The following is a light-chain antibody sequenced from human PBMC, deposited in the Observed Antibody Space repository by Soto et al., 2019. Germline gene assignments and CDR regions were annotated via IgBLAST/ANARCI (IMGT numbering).Light chain of an antibody. CDR2: RAS. Sequence: EIVLTHSPGTLSLSPCERATLSCSASQSVSSNYLAWYQQKPGQAPKVLIYRASIRATGIPDRFTGSGSGTDFTLTITRLESEDFAVYSCHQYGSSPWTFGQGTKVDIK. CDR1: QSVSSNY. V-gene: IGKV3-20*01. CDR3: HQYGSSPWT. J-gene: IGKJ1*01.